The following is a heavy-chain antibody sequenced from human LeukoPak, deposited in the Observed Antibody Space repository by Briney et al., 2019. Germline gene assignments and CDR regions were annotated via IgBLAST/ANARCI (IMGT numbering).Heavy chain of an antibody. D-gene: IGHD3-22*01. Sequence: PGASLRLSCAASGFTFSSYAMSWVRQAPGKGLEWVSGLSGSGGGTYYADSVKGRFTISRVNSKNTLYLQMNSLRAEDTALYYCAKVPYYFDGSGSYFDYWGQGTLVTVSS. CDR1: GFTFSSYA. J-gene: IGHJ4*02. CDR2: LSGSGGGT. V-gene: IGHV3-23*01. CDR3: AKVPYYFDGSGSYFDY.